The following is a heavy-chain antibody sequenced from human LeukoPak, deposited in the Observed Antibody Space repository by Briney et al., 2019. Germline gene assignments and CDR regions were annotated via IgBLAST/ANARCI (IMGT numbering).Heavy chain of an antibody. D-gene: IGHD2-2*03. CDR1: GYTFTGYY. CDR2: INPNSGGT. J-gene: IGHJ4*02. CDR3: AGGRMDIVVVPATLRNYYFDY. V-gene: IGHV1-2*02. Sequence: ASVKVSCKASGYTFTGYYMHWVRQAPGQGLEWMGWINPNSGGTNYAQKFQGRVTTTADKATSTAYMELSSLRSEDTAVYYCAGGRMDIVVVPATLRNYYFDYWGQGTLVTVSS.